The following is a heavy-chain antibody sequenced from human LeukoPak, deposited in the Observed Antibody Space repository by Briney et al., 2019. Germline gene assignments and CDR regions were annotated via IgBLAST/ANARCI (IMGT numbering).Heavy chain of an antibody. J-gene: IGHJ4*02. CDR3: SGHGSSSY. CDR2: ISGVGNT. Sequence: GSLRLSCVASGFTVSKNGLSWVRQASGKRLEWVSDISGVGNTYYAESVKGRFTISRDNSKNTLYLQMNSLRAEDTALYYASGHGSSSYWGQGTLVAVSS. V-gene: IGHV3-23*01. CDR1: GFTVSKNG. D-gene: IGHD6-13*01.